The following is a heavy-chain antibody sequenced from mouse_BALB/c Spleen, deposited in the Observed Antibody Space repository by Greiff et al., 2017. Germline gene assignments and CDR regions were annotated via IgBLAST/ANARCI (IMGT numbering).Heavy chain of an antibody. CDR1: GYAFTNYL. J-gene: IGHJ1*01. CDR2: INPGSGGT. Sequence: VQLQQSGAELVRPGTSVKVSCKASGYAFTNYLIEWVKQRPGQGLEWIGVINPGSGGTNYNEKFKGKATLTADKSSSTAYMQLSSLTSDDSAVYFCAREYFDVWGAGTTVTVSS. CDR3: AREYFDV. V-gene: IGHV1-54*01.